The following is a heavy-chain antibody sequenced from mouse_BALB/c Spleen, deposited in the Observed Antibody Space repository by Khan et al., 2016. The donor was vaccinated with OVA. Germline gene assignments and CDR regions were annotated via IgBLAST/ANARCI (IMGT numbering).Heavy chain of an antibody. V-gene: IGHV1S81*02. J-gene: IGHJ2*01. CDR2: INPSNGRT. D-gene: IGHD1-3*01. CDR3: ARQLTNFAY. CDR1: GYTLTSYW. Sequence: QVQLQQSGAELVNPGASVNLSCKASGYTLTSYWMHWVKQSPGHGLEWIGEINPSNGRTNYNEKLKSQATLTVDKSSSTAYMPLSTPTAEDAAVYDCARQLTNFAYWGQGTTLTVSA.